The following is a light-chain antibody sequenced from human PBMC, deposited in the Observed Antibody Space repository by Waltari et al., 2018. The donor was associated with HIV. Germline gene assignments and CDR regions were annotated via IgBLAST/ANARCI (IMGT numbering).Light chain of an antibody. J-gene: IGKJ1*01. Sequence: EIVLTQSPGTLSLSPGERATLSCRASQSVSSSYLAWYQQKPGQAPRLLIHGASSRATGIPDRFSCSGSGTDLTLTISRLEPEDFAVYYCQQYGSSSPWTFGQGTKVEIK. CDR1: QSVSSSY. CDR2: GAS. V-gene: IGKV3-20*01. CDR3: QQYGSSSPWT.